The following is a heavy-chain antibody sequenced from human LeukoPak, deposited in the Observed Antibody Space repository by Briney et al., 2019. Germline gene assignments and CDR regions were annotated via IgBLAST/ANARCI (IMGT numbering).Heavy chain of an antibody. CDR1: GFTLTGYL. Sequence: GASLRLSCAASGFTLTGYLVHWVRQAPGKGLEWVAVISFGGYISFAASLKDRFTVPRDNSKNMIYLHMNSLRAVDTALYYCVREGEHSYDHRASFDYWGERPMVTVSS. CDR2: ISFGGYI. V-gene: IGHV3-30*04. J-gene: IGHJ4*02. D-gene: IGHD3-22*01. CDR3: VREGEHSYDHRASFDY.